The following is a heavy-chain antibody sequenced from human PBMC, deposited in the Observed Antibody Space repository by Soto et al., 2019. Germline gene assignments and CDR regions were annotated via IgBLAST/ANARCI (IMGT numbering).Heavy chain of an antibody. CDR1: GGTFSSYA. V-gene: IGHV1-69*13. Sequence: EASVKVSCKASGGTFSSYAISWVRQAPGQGLEWMGGIIPIFGTANYAQKFQGRVTITADESTSTAYMELSSLRSEDTAVYYCASYYDSSGSRDYWGQGTLVTVSS. CDR3: ASYYDSSGSRDY. J-gene: IGHJ4*02. CDR2: IIPIFGTA. D-gene: IGHD3-22*01.